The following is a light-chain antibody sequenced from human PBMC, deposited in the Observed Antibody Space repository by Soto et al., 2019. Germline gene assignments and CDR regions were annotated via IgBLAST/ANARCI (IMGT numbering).Light chain of an antibody. J-gene: IGKJ1*01. CDR2: GAS. CDR3: QQYNNWPPA. V-gene: IGKV3-15*01. Sequence: EIVMTQSPATLSVSPGERATLSCRASQSVSGNLAWYQQKPGQAPRLLTYGASTRATAIPSRFSGSGSGTEFTLTISSLQSEDFAVYYCQQYNNWPPAFGQGTKVEIK. CDR1: QSVSGN.